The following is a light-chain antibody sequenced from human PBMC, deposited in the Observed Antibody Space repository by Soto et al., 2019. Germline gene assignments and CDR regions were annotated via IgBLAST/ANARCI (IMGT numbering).Light chain of an antibody. CDR3: QQYNKWPLN. J-gene: IGKJ3*01. Sequence: EIVMTQSPVTLSVSPWERATLSCTASQSVNNNVAWYQQKPGHTPRLLIYSASIGATGTPARFSGSGSGSDFTLTISSLQSEDFAVYYCQQYNKWPLNFGPGTKVDIK. V-gene: IGKV3-15*01. CDR2: SAS. CDR1: QSVNNN.